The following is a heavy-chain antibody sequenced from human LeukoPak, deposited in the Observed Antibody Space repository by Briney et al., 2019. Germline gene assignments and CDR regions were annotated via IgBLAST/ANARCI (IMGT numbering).Heavy chain of an antibody. D-gene: IGHD6-13*01. CDR1: GYTFTSYG. CDR2: ISAYNGNT. CDR3: ARVTGGLPFIAAASRSPSTYYYYYMDV. J-gene: IGHJ6*03. Sequence: GASVKVSCKASGYTFTSYGISWVRQAPGQGLEWMGWISAYNGNTNYAQKLQGRVTMTTDTSTSTAYMELRSLRSDDTAVYYCARVTGGLPFIAAASRSPSTYYYYYMDVWGKGTTVTVSS. V-gene: IGHV1-18*01.